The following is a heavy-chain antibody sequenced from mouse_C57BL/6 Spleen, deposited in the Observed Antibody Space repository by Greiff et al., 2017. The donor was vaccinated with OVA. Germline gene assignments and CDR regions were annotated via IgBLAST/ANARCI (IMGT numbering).Heavy chain of an antibody. D-gene: IGHD2-4*01. Sequence: VQLKQSGPELVKPGASVKISCKASGYTFTDYYMNWVKQSHGKSLEWIGDINPNNGGTSYNQKFKGKATLTVDKSSSTAYMELRSMTSEDSAVYYCARMITTFMDYWGQGTSVTVSA. V-gene: IGHV1-26*01. J-gene: IGHJ4*01. CDR1: GYTFTDYY. CDR3: ARMITTFMDY. CDR2: INPNNGGT.